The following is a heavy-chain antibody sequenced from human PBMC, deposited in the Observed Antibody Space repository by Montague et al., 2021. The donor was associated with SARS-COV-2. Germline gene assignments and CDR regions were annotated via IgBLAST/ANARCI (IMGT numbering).Heavy chain of an antibody. V-gene: IGHV4-59*01. CDR1: GGSTSRYY. CDR2: IYYSGST. CDR3: ARSRENYNTLTGYPYYFDY. D-gene: IGHD3-9*01. J-gene: IGHJ4*02. Sequence: SETLSLTCTVSGGSTSRYYWNWIRQPPGKGLEWIAYIYYSGSTNYNPSLKSRVTISVDTSKNQLSLKLSSVTAADTAVYYCARSRENYNTLTGYPYYFDYWGQGTLVTVSS.